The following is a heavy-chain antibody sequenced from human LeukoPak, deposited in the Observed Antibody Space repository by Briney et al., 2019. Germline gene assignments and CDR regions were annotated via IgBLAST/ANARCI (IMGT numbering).Heavy chain of an antibody. CDR3: ARGQGSSYYYYYYMDV. CDR2: INHSGST. CDR1: GGSFSGYY. Sequence: SETLSLTCAVYGGSFSGYYWSWIRRPPGKGLEWIGEINHSGSTNYNPFLKSRVTISVDTSKNQFSLKLSSVTAADTAVYYCARGQGSSYYYYYYMDVWGKGTTVTVSS. D-gene: IGHD6-6*01. V-gene: IGHV4-34*01. J-gene: IGHJ6*03.